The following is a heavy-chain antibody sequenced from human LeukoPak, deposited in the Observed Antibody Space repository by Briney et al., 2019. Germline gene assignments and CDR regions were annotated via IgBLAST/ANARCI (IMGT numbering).Heavy chain of an antibody. CDR2: IGTAGDT. V-gene: IGHV3-13*01. Sequence: QTGGSLRLSCAASGFTFSSYDMHWVRQATGKGLEWVSAIGTAGDTYCPGSVKGRFTISRENAKNSLYLQMNSLRAGDTAVYYCARGFRGIDYWGQGTLVTVSS. J-gene: IGHJ4*02. D-gene: IGHD3-10*01. CDR1: GFTFSSYD. CDR3: ARGFRGIDY.